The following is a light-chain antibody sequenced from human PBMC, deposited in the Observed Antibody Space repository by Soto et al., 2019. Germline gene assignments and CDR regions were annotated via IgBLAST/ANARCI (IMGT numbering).Light chain of an antibody. V-gene: IGKV3-20*01. Sequence: ETVLTQSPGTLSLSPGETATLSCRASQTVTTNYLAWYQQKPDQAPRLLIYGASSRATGIPDRFSGSGSGTDFTLTISRLEPEDFAVIYCQQYGSSVFTFGQGTKLEIK. CDR1: QTVTTNY. J-gene: IGKJ2*01. CDR2: GAS. CDR3: QQYGSSVFT.